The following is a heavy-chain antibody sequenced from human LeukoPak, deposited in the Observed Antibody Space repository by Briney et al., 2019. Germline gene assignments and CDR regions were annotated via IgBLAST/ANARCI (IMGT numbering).Heavy chain of an antibody. Sequence: GGSLRLSCAASGFTFSSYEMNWVRQAPGKGLEWVSYISSSGSTIYYADSVKGRFTISRDNAKNSLYLQMNSLRAEDTAVYYCARDLMVTGYYGMDVWGQGTTVTVSS. J-gene: IGHJ6*02. CDR3: ARDLMVTGYYGMDV. CDR2: ISSSGSTI. CDR1: GFTFSSYE. V-gene: IGHV3-48*03. D-gene: IGHD4-23*01.